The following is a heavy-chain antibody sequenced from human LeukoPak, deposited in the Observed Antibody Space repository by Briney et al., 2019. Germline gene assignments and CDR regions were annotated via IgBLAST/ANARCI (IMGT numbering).Heavy chain of an antibody. CDR2: IHPSTGNP. Sequence: GASVKVSCKASGYTFTGYYMHWVRQAPGQGLEWMGWIHPSTGNPTYAQAFTGRLVFSLDTSVSTTYLQISSLKTEDTAVYYCARAYQRLGQLSLPDYWGQGTLVTVSS. J-gene: IGHJ4*02. CDR3: ARAYQRLGQLSLPDY. CDR1: GYTFTGYY. D-gene: IGHD3-16*02. V-gene: IGHV7-4-1*02.